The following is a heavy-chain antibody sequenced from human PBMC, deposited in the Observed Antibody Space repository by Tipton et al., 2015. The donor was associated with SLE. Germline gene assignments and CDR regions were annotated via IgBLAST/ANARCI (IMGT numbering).Heavy chain of an antibody. CDR2: IYHNGTT. D-gene: IGHD2-15*01. CDR3: ARHVGVAYYYAMDV. CDR1: GYSISSGYS. Sequence: GLVKPSETLSLICTVSGYSISSGYSWGWIRQPPGKGLEWIGNIYHNGTTYYNPSLESRVIISVDTSKNQFSLRLSSVTAADTAMYYCARHVGVAYYYAMDVWGQGTTVVISS. V-gene: IGHV4-38-2*02. J-gene: IGHJ6*02.